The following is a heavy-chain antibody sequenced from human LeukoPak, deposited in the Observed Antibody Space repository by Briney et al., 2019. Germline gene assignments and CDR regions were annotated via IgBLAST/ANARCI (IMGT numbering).Heavy chain of an antibody. CDR1: GYTFTSYD. D-gene: IGHD3-22*01. Sequence: ASVKVSCKASGYTFTSYDINWVRQATGQGLEWMGWMNPNSGNTGYAQKFQGRVTMTRNTSISTAYMELSSLRAEDTAVYYCAKDRGRYYDSNGYYWGYYFDSWGQGILVTVST. CDR3: AKDRGRYYDSNGYYWGYYFDS. J-gene: IGHJ4*02. V-gene: IGHV1-8*01. CDR2: MNPNSGNT.